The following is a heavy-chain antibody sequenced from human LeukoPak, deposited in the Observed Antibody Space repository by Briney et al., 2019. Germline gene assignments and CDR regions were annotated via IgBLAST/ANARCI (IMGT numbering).Heavy chain of an antibody. D-gene: IGHD5-18*01. Sequence: SQTLSLTCTVSGGSISSGDYYWSWIRQPPGKGLEWIGYIYYSGSTYYNPSLKSRVTISEDTSKNQFSLKLSSVTAADTAVYYCASRIGYSYGIDYWGQGTLVTVSS. V-gene: IGHV4-30-4*01. J-gene: IGHJ4*02. CDR3: ASRIGYSYGIDY. CDR1: GGSISSGDYY. CDR2: IYYSGST.